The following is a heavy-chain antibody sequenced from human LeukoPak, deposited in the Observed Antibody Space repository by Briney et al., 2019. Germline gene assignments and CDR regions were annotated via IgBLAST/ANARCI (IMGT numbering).Heavy chain of an antibody. V-gene: IGHV3-23*01. CDR3: AKDVGYCSGGSCYLYYYYGMDV. J-gene: IGHJ6*02. D-gene: IGHD2-15*01. CDR2: TVGSGGST. CDR1: GFTFSSYA. Sequence: GGSLRLSCAASGFTFSSYAMSWVRQAPGKGLEWASATVGSGGSTYYAESVKGRFTISRDNSKNTLYLQMNSLRVEDTAVYYCAKDVGYCSGGSCYLYYYYGMDVWGQGTTVTVSS.